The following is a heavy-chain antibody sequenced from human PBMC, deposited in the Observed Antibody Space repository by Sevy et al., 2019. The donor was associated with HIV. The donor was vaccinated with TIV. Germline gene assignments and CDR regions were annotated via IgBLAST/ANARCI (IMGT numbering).Heavy chain of an antibody. V-gene: IGHV4-59*01. Sequence: SETLSLTCSVSGGSISNYHWSWIRQPPGKGLEWIGYIYYSGSTNYNPSLKSRVTISVDTSKNQFSLKLSSVTAADTAVYYCARESIAAAGDFDYWGQGTLVTVSS. CDR3: ARESIAAAGDFDY. D-gene: IGHD6-13*01. CDR1: GGSISNYH. CDR2: IYYSGST. J-gene: IGHJ4*02.